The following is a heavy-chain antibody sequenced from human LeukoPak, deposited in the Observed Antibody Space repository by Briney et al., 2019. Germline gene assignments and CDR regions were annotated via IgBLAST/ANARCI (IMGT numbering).Heavy chain of an antibody. J-gene: IGHJ4*02. CDR1: GYTFTAYY. V-gene: IGHV1-2*02. Sequence: ASVKVSCKASGYTFTAYYMYWGRQAPGQGLEWMGWINPNSGVTNYAQKFRGRVTMARDPSISTAYMELNRLRSDDTAVYYCAVIAAAGTQLDYWGQGTLVTVSS. CDR2: INPNSGVT. CDR3: AVIAAAGTQLDY. D-gene: IGHD6-13*01.